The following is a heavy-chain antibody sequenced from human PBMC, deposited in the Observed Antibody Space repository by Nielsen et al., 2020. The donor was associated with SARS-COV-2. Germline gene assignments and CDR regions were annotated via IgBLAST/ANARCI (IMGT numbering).Heavy chain of an antibody. CDR2: ISTSSRTI. Sequence: GESLKISCAASGFTFSSYSMNWVRQAPGKGLDWVSYISTSSRTIYYADSVKGRFTISRDNAKNSLYLQMNSLRAEDTALYYCAKDLTLYGDYYYYGMDVWGQGTTVTVSS. CDR3: AKDLTLYGDYYYYGMDV. D-gene: IGHD4-17*01. CDR1: GFTFSSYS. V-gene: IGHV3-48*01. J-gene: IGHJ6*02.